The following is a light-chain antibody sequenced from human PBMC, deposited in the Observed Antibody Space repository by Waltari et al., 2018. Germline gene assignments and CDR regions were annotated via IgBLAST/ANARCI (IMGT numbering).Light chain of an antibody. CDR1: SSDFGGYNY. J-gene: IGLJ3*02. CDR2: DVS. CDR3: CSYAGTDTWV. Sequence: QSALTQPRSVSGSPGQSVTISCTGTSSDFGGYNYVSWYQQPPGKAPKLMIYDVSERAGGGADRCAGSKCGKTASMTISGGKAEDEADYYCCSYAGTDTWVVGGETKLTVL. V-gene: IGLV2-11*01.